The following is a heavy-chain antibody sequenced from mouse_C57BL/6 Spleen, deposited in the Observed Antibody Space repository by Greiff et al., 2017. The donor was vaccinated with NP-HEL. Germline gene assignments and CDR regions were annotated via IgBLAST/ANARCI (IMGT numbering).Heavy chain of an antibody. CDR1: GYAFSSSW. CDR2: IYPGDGDT. CDR3: ARFYWFAY. J-gene: IGHJ3*01. Sequence: VQLQQSGPELVKPGASVKISCKASGYAFSSSWMNWVKHRPGKGLEWIGRIYPGDGDTNYNGKFKGKATLTADKSSSTAYMQLSSLTSEDSAVYFCARFYWFAYWGQGTLVTVSA. V-gene: IGHV1-82*01.